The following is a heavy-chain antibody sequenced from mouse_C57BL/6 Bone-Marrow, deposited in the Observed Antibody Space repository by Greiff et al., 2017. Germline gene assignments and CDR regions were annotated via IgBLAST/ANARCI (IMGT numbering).Heavy chain of an antibody. CDR3: ARGRSQGY. J-gene: IGHJ3*01. CDR1: GYTFTSYW. CDR2: IDPSDSYT. Sequence: VQLQQPGAELVMPGASVKLSCKASGYTFTSYWMHWVKQRPGQGLEWIGEIDPSDSYTNYNQKFKGKSTLTVDTPSSTAYMQLSSLTSEDSAFYYCARGRSQGYWGQGTLVTVSA. V-gene: IGHV1-69*01.